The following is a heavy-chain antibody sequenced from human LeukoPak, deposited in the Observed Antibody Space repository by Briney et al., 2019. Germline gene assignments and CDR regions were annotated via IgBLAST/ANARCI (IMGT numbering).Heavy chain of an antibody. Sequence: GGSLRLSCAASGFTFSSYWMSWVRQAPGKGLEWVANIKQDGSEKYYVDSVKGRFTISRDNAKNSLYLQMNSLRAEDTAVYYWAIGLNGYSSRWERLVYWAQGTLVSVSS. CDR2: IKQDGSEK. J-gene: IGHJ4*02. D-gene: IGHD6-13*01. V-gene: IGHV3-7*01. CDR1: GFTFSSYW. CDR3: AIGLNGYSSRWERLVY.